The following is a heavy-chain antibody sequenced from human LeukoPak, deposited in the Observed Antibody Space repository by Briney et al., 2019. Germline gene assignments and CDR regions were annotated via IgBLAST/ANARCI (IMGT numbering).Heavy chain of an antibody. CDR1: GFTFSSYT. CDR2: ISSSYSYV. J-gene: IGHJ3*02. CDR3: ARDPTSSWETAFDI. Sequence: GGSLRLSCAASGFTFSSYTMNWVRQAPGKGLEWVSSISSSYSYVYYADSVKGRFTISRDDAKNSLYLQMNSLRAEDTAVYYCARDPTSSWETAFDIWGQGTMVIVSS. D-gene: IGHD1-26*01. V-gene: IGHV3-21*01.